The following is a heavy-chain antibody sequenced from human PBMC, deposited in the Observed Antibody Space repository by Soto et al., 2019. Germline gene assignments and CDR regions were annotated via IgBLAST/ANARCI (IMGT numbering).Heavy chain of an antibody. D-gene: IGHD4-17*01. V-gene: IGHV3-23*01. CDR3: AKDYEYGDYVLGYYYYGMDV. Sequence: ASTLNFITYAVTWVLQAPGKGLEWVSDISGSGDNTYYADSVKGRFTISRDNSKNTLYLQMNSLRAEDTAVYYCAKDYEYGDYVLGYYYYGMDVCGQGPTVT. J-gene: IGHJ6*02. CDR2: ISGSGDNT. CDR1: TLNFITYA.